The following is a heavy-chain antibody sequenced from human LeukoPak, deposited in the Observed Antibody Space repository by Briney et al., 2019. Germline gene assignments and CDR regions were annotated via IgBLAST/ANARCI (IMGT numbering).Heavy chain of an antibody. Sequence: ASVKVSCKASGGTFSSYAISWVRQAPGQGLEWMGGIIPIFGTANYAQKFQGRVTITADESTSTAYMELSSLRSEDTAVYYCAREVRDIVVVPAAKYYYYYGMDVWGKGTTVTVSS. CDR3: AREVRDIVVVPAAKYYYYYGMDV. CDR1: GGTFSSYA. D-gene: IGHD2-2*01. V-gene: IGHV1-69*13. CDR2: IIPIFGTA. J-gene: IGHJ6*04.